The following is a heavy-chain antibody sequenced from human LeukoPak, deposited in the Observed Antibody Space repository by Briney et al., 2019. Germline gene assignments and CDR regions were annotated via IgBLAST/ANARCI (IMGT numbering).Heavy chain of an antibody. CDR3: GRGLFGYLGGWFDP. CDR2: INPNSGGT. Sequence: ASVNVSCKASGYTFTGYYMHWVRQAPGQGLEWMGWINPNSGGTNYSQKSQGRVTMIRGKSISTAFMELSRLRSEETAVFYCGRGLFGYLGGWFDPWGRGTLVSVSS. CDR1: GYTFTGYY. D-gene: IGHD3-10*02. J-gene: IGHJ5*02. V-gene: IGHV1-2*02.